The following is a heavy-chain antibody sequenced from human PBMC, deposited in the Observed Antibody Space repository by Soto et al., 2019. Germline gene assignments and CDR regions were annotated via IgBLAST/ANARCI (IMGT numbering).Heavy chain of an antibody. J-gene: IGHJ4*02. CDR3: ARDPYGGYIFDS. V-gene: IGHV3-30-3*01. CDR2: ISFDGANI. D-gene: IGHD5-12*01. CDR1: GFLFRNYA. Sequence: QVQLVESGGGVVQPGTSLRLSCAASGFLFRNYAMHWVPQSPAKGLEWLAVISFDGANIFYAGAAKGRFTISRDNSKQTLYLQLDSLRPEDTGVYFCARDPYGGYIFDSWGQGTQVTLSS.